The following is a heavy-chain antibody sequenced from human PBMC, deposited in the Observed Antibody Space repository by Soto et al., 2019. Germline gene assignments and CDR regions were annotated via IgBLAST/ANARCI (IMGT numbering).Heavy chain of an antibody. J-gene: IGHJ4*02. CDR2: INAGNGNT. V-gene: IGHV1-3*01. CDR1: GYTFTGFV. D-gene: IGHD6-13*01. Sequence: QAQVVQSGAEVKKPGASVKVSCKTSGYTFTGFVIYWVRQAPGQRLEWMGWINAGNGNTKYSQTFQGRVTITKDTSASTAYMEVISLRYEDTAVYYCATAIAASSEGYWGQGTLVTVSS. CDR3: ATAIAASSEGY.